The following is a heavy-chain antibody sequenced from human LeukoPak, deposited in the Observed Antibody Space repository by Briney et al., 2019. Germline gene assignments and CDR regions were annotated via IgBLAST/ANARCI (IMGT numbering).Heavy chain of an antibody. Sequence: SETLSLTCTVSGGSISSYYWSWIRQPPGKGLEWIGYIYYSGSTNYNPSLKSRVTISVDRSKNQFSLKLSSVTAADTAVYYCARATSAPDTYYYDSSGYYYYGMDVWGQGTTVTVSS. CDR1: GGSISSYY. V-gene: IGHV4-59*12. D-gene: IGHD3-22*01. CDR2: IYYSGST. J-gene: IGHJ6*02. CDR3: ARATSAPDTYYYDSSGYYYYGMDV.